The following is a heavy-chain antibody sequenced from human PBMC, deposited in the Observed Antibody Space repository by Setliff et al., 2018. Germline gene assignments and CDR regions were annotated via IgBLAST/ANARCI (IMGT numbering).Heavy chain of an antibody. Sequence: SETLSLTCAVYGGSFSGYYWSWIRQPPGKGLEWIGEINHTGSTNYSPSLKSRVTISVDTSKNQFSLKLTSVTAADTAVYYCARGYRSSPSCFFAGWFDPWGQGTLVTVSS. CDR3: ARGYRSSPSCFFAGWFDP. CDR1: GGSFSGYY. CDR2: INHTGST. D-gene: IGHD2-2*01. J-gene: IGHJ5*02. V-gene: IGHV4-34*01.